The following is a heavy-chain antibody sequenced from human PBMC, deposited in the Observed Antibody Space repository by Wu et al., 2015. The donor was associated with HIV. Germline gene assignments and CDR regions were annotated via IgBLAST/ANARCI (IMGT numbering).Heavy chain of an antibody. CDR3: ARGSVDYYDSSGPEQTFDY. CDR2: ITPVFGPP. V-gene: IGHV1-69*13. D-gene: IGHD3-22*01. J-gene: IGHJ4*02. Sequence: QVQLVQSGAEVQKPGSSVRVSCKTSGDTFNNNAISWVRQAPGQALEWIGRITPVFGPPHYAQHFQGRVTISADASTTTVYMELRSLTSGDTAIYYCARGSVDYYDSSGPEQTFDYWGQGTLVTVSS. CDR1: GDTFNNNA.